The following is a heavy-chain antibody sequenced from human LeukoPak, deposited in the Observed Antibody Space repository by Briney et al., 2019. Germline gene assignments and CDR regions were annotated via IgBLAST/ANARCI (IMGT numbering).Heavy chain of an antibody. D-gene: IGHD3-10*01. CDR3: ARGMIQVRGVIRRWFDP. J-gene: IGHJ5*02. Sequence: SETLSLTCTVSGGSISSSSYYWGWIRQPPGKGLEWIGSIYYSGSTYYNPSLKSRVTISVDTSKNQFSLKLSSVTAADTAVYYCARGMIQVRGVIRRWFDPWGQGTLVTVSS. CDR2: IYYSGST. V-gene: IGHV4-39*07. CDR1: GGSISSSSYY.